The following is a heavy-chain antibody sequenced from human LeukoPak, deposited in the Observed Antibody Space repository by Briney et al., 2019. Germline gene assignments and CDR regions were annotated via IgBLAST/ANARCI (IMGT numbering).Heavy chain of an antibody. D-gene: IGHD3-22*01. CDR1: GGSFSGYY. CDR3: ARGYYDSSGYLISYNWFDP. J-gene: IGHJ5*02. CDR2: ICYSGST. V-gene: IGHV4-59*01. Sequence: SETLSLTCAVYGGSFSGYYWSWIRQPPGKGLEWIGYICYSGSTNYNPSLKSRVTISVDTSKNQFSLKLSSVTAADTAVYYCARGYYDSSGYLISYNWFDPWGQGTLVTVSS.